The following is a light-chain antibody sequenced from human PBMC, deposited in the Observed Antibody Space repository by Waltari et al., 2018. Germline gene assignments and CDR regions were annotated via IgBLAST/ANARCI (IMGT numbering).Light chain of an antibody. CDR3: ASYTSSSNYV. CDR1: RSDVGGYDF. Sequence: HSALTQPASVSGSPGQSITLSCPGTRSDVGGYDFVSWYRQHPEKAPNLLIFDVTARPSWISARFSGSKSGNTASRTISGLQSDDEADYYCASYTSSSNYVFGSGTTVTV. CDR2: DVT. J-gene: IGLJ1*01. V-gene: IGLV2-14*03.